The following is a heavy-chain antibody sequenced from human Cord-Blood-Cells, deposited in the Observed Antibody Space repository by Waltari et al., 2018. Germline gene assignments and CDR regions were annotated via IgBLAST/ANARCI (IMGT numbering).Heavy chain of an antibody. Sequence: QVQLQQWGAGLLKPSETLSLTCAVYGGSFSGYYWSWIRKPPGKGLEWIGEINHSGSTNYNPSLKSRVTISVDTSKNQFSLKLSSVTAADTAVYYCARVSAIAARRKYYYYYYMDVWGKGTTVTVSS. D-gene: IGHD6-6*01. V-gene: IGHV4-34*01. J-gene: IGHJ6*03. CDR1: GGSFSGYY. CDR3: ARVSAIAARRKYYYYYYMDV. CDR2: INHSGST.